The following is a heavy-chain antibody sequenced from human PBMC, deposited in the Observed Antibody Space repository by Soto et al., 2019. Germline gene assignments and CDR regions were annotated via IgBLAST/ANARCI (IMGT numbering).Heavy chain of an antibody. D-gene: IGHD1-26*01. V-gene: IGHV1-18*01. CDR2: FSSYNGDA. Sequence: QVQLVQSGVEVKKPGASVKVSCKASGYTFSNYGISWVRQAPGQGLEWMGWFSSYNGDARYAQNLQGRVTMTTDTPTSTAYMELWSLRSDDTAVYYCAREDSGGLDYWGQGTLVTVSS. CDR1: GYTFSNYG. CDR3: AREDSGGLDY. J-gene: IGHJ4*02.